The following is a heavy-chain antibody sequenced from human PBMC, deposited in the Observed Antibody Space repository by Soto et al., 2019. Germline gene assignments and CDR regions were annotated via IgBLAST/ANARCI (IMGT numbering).Heavy chain of an antibody. CDR3: AKDNDPYKTAPPHYYYYGMDV. V-gene: IGHV3-23*01. CDR2: ISGSGGST. J-gene: IGHJ6*02. Sequence: EVQLLESGGGLVQPGGSLRLSCAASGFTFSSYAMSWVRQAPGKGLEWVSAISGSGGSTYYADSVKGRFTISRDNSKNTLYLQMNSLRAEDTAVYYCAKDNDPYKTAPPHYYYYGMDVWGQGTTVTVSS. CDR1: GFTFSSYA. D-gene: IGHD1-1*01.